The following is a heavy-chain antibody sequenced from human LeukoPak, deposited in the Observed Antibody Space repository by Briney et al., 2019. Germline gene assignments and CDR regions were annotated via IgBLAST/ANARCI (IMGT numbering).Heavy chain of an antibody. Sequence: GESLKISCKGSGCSFTSYWIGWVRQMPGKGLEWMGIIYPGDSDTRYSPSFQGQVTISADKSISTAYLQWSSLKASDTAMYYCARHSSQARYCSSTSCYMRPYYYYYMDVWGKGTTVTVSS. J-gene: IGHJ6*03. CDR1: GCSFTSYW. CDR2: IYPGDSDT. D-gene: IGHD2-2*02. V-gene: IGHV5-51*01. CDR3: ARHSSQARYCSSTSCYMRPYYYYYMDV.